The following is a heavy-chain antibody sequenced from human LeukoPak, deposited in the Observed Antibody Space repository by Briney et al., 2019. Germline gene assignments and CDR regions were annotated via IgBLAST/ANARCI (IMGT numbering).Heavy chain of an antibody. D-gene: IGHD1-26*01. CDR1: GGSISSYY. V-gene: IGHV4-59*01. CDR3: ARRGGSPLGAFDI. J-gene: IGHJ3*02. CDR2: IYYSGST. Sequence: SETLSLTCTVSGGSISSYYWSWIRQPPGKGLEWIGYIYYSGSTNYNPSLKSRVTISVDTSKNQFSLKLTSVTAADTAMYYCARRGGSPLGAFDIWGQGTMVTVSS.